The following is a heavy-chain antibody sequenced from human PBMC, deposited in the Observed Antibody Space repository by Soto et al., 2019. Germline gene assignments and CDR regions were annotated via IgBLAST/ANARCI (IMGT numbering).Heavy chain of an antibody. CDR1: GYTFPSSD. J-gene: IGHJ3*02. CDR2: MNPNSGNT. V-gene: IGHV1-8*01. Sequence: GASVKVACKASGYTFPSSDINGVRQATGQRLEWMGWMNPNSGNTGYAQKFQGRVTTTRNTSISTAYMELSSLRSEDTAVYYCARGIPLSYYDYIWGSYRYGPYAFDIWGQGTMVTVSS. D-gene: IGHD3-16*02. CDR3: ARGIPLSYYDYIWGSYRYGPYAFDI.